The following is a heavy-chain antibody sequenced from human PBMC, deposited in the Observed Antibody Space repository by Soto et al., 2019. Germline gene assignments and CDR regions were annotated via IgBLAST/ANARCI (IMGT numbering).Heavy chain of an antibody. J-gene: IGHJ1*01. CDR1: GLSLSTSGVG. CDR3: AHRRDYGGNRGYYEH. Sequence: QITLKESGPTLVKPTQTLTLTCTFSGLSLSTSGVGVGWIRQPPGKALDWLALIYWDNDKRYSPSLKSRLIITKATSKNQVVLIMTHMDPVDTATYYCAHRRDYGGNRGYYEHWGQGALVTVSS. D-gene: IGHD4-17*01. CDR2: IYWDNDK. V-gene: IGHV2-5*02.